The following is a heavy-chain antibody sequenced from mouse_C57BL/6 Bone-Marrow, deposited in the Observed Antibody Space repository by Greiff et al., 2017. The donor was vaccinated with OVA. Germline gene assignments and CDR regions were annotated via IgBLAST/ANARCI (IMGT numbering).Heavy chain of an antibody. J-gene: IGHJ1*03. D-gene: IGHD2-5*01. CDR1: GFSLTSYG. CDR2: IWSGGST. CDR3: ASYYSNYDWYFDV. Sequence: VKLVESGPGLVQPSQSLSITCTVSGFSLTSYGVHWVRQSPGKGLEWLGVIWSGGSTDYNAAFISRLSISKDNSKSQVFFKMNSLQADDTAIYYCASYYSNYDWYFDVWGTGTTVTVSS. V-gene: IGHV2-2*01.